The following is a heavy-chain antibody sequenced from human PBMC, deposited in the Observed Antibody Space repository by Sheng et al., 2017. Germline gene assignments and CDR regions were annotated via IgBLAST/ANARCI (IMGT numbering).Heavy chain of an antibody. CDR3: ARDPGIVATSKAANGLYYYYGMDV. CDR1: GFTFSSYA. CDR2: ISYDGSNK. J-gene: IGHJ6*02. V-gene: IGHV3-30*01. Sequence: QVQLVESGGGVVQPGRSLRLSCAASGFTFSSYAMHWVRQAPGKGLEWVAVISYDGSNKYYADSVKGRFTISRDNSKNTLYLQMNSLRAEDTAVYYCARDPGIVATSKAANGLYYYYGMDVWGQG. D-gene: IGHD5-12*01.